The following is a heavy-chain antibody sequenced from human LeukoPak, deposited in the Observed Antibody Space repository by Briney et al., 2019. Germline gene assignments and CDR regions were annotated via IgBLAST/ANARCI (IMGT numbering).Heavy chain of an antibody. D-gene: IGHD4-17*01. Sequence: PRASVKVSCKASGYTFTGYYMHWVRQAPGQGLEWMGWINPNSGGTDYAQKFQGRVTMTRDTSISTAYMEMSRVRSDDTAVFYCARDARTTELDIDYWGQGTLVTVSS. CDR1: GYTFTGYY. J-gene: IGHJ4*02. CDR3: ARDARTTELDIDY. V-gene: IGHV1-2*02. CDR2: INPNSGGT.